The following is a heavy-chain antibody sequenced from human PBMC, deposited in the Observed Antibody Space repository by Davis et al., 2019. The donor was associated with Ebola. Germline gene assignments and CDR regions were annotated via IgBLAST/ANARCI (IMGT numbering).Heavy chain of an antibody. J-gene: IGHJ5*02. CDR3: AKSIRGRPGNNWFDP. CDR2: ISGSGGST. V-gene: IGHV3-23*01. Sequence: PGGSLRLSCAVSGFTFGNYAMNWVRQAPGRGLEWVSAISGSGGSTYYADSVKGRFTISRDNSRNTLYLQMNSPRAEDTALYYCAKSIRGRPGNNWFDPWGQGTLVTVSS. D-gene: IGHD3-10*01. CDR1: GFTFGNYA.